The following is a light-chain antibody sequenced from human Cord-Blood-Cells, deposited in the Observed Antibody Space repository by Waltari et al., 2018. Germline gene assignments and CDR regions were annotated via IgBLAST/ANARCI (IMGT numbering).Light chain of an antibody. CDR3: QRSYSTPWT. Sequence: DIQMTQSPSSLSASVGDRVTITCRASQSISSYLNWYQQKPGKAPKLLIYAASSLQSGVPSQFSGSGSGTDFTLTISSLQPEDVATYYCQRSYSTPWTFGQGTKVEIK. J-gene: IGKJ1*01. CDR1: QSISSY. CDR2: AAS. V-gene: IGKV1-39*01.